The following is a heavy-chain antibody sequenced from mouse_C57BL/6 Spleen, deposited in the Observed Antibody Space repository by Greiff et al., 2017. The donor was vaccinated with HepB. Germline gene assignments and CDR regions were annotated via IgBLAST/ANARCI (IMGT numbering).Heavy chain of an antibody. CDR3: SYDYDGGAMDY. D-gene: IGHD2-4*01. CDR1: GYTFTSYD. V-gene: IGHV1-85*01. J-gene: IGHJ4*01. CDR2: IYPRDGST. Sequence: QVQLKQSGPELVKPGASVKLSCKASGYTFTSYDINWVKQRPGQGLEWIGWIYPRDGSTKYNEKFKGKATLTVDTSSSTAYMELHSLTSEDSAVYFCSYDYDGGAMDYWGQGTSVTVSS.